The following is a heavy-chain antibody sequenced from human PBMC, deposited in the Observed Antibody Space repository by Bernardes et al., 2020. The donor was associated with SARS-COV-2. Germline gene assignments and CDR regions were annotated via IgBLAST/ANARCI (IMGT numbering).Heavy chain of an antibody. V-gene: IGHV3-74*01. CDR3: ARGGYEPFDY. CDR2: IDTDGSST. CDR1: GLIFSNYW. Sequence: GGSLRLSCAASGLIFSNYWMHWVRQVPGKGLVWVSRIDTDGSSTSYADSVKGRFTISRDNAKNTLYLQMNSLRVEYTAAYYCARGGYEPFDYWGQGTLVTVSS. D-gene: IGHD5-12*01. J-gene: IGHJ4*02.